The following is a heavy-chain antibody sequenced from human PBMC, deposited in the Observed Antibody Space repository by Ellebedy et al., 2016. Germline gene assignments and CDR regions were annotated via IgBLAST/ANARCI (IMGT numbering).Heavy chain of an antibody. J-gene: IGHJ4*02. Sequence: GESLKISXAASGFTFSSYAMSWVRQAPGKGLEWVSAISSSGSTIYYADSVKGRFTISRDNAKNSLYLQMNSLRAEDTAVYYCARGYSSSSCWGQGTLVTVSS. CDR2: ISSSGSTI. CDR1: GFTFSSYA. V-gene: IGHV3-21*04. CDR3: ARGYSSSSC. D-gene: IGHD6-6*01.